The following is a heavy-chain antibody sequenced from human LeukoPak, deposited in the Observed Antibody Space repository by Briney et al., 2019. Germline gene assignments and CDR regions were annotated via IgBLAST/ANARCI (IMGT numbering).Heavy chain of an antibody. CDR3: TTAPPSGYFDY. V-gene: IGHV3-15*01. D-gene: IGHD6-25*01. Sequence: GGSLRLSCAASGFTFSNAWMSWVRQAPGMGLEWVGRIKSKTDGGTTDYAAPVKGRFTISRDDSKNTLYLQMNSLKTEDTAVYYCTTAPPSGYFDYWGQGTLVTVSS. CDR2: IKSKTDGGTT. CDR1: GFTFSNAW. J-gene: IGHJ4*02.